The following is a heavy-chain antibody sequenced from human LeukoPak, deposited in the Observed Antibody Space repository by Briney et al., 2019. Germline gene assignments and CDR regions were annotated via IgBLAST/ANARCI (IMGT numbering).Heavy chain of an antibody. V-gene: IGHV4-39*01. Sequence: SETLSLTCTVSSASVKTYYWGWIRQPPGKGLEWIASIYYSGTTYYNPSLKSRVTISVDTSKNQFSLTLTSVTAADTAVYYCARRGAHAFHIWGQGTMVTVSS. D-gene: IGHD4/OR15-4a*01. CDR2: IYYSGTT. CDR1: SASVKTYY. CDR3: ARRGAHAFHI. J-gene: IGHJ3*02.